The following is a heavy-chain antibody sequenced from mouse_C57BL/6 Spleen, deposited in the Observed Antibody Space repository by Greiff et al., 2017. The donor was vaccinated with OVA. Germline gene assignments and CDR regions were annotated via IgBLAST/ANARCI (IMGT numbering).Heavy chain of an antibody. CDR2: IYPGDGDT. J-gene: IGHJ2*01. D-gene: IGHD6-1*01. V-gene: IGHV1-80*01. CDR1: GYAFSSYW. Sequence: QVQLQQSGAELVKPGASVKISCKASGYAFSSYWMNWVKQRPGKGLEWIGQIYPGDGDTNYNGKFKGKATLTADKSSSTAYMQLSSLTSEDSAVYFCARSSSGDPPEYWGKGTTLTVSS. CDR3: ARSSSGDPPEY.